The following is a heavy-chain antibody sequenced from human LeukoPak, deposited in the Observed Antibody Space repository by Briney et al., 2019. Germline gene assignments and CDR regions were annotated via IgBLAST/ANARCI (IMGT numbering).Heavy chain of an antibody. CDR3: AREGSRVPAAQFDY. CDR1: GYTFTSYG. CDR2: ISAYNGNT. V-gene: IGHV1-18*01. J-gene: IGHJ4*02. Sequence: VASVTVSFKASGYTFTSYGISWVRQAPGHGLEGMGWISAYNGNTNYAQKLQGRVTMTTDTSTSTAYMELRSLRSDDTAVYYCAREGSRVPAAQFDYWGQGTLVTVSS. D-gene: IGHD2-2*01.